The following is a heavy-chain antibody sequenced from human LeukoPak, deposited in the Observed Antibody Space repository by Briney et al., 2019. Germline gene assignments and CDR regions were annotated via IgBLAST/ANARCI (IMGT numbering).Heavy chain of an antibody. J-gene: IGHJ4*02. V-gene: IGHV4-59*01. Sequence: SETLSLTCTVSGGFISSYYWSWIRQPPGKGLEWIGYIYYSGSTNYNPSLKSRVTISVDTSKNQFSLKLSSVTAADTAVYYCARGVNNGWQYFDYWGQGTLVTVSS. CDR1: GGFISSYY. CDR2: IYYSGST. D-gene: IGHD6-19*01. CDR3: ARGVNNGWQYFDY.